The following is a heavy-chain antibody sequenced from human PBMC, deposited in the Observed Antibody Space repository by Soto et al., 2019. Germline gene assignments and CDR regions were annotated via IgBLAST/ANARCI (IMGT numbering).Heavy chain of an antibody. CDR2: IDVGSANA. CDR3: ARACSGGSCYSWLNFQH. J-gene: IGHJ1*01. CDR1: GFTFSSSA. Sequence: SVKVSCKTSGFTFSSSAVHWVRQARGHRLQWIGWIDVGSANANYAQKLQERVTISRDMSTSTAYMELSSLRSEDTAVYYCARACSGGSCYSWLNFQHWGQGTLVTVSS. D-gene: IGHD2-15*01. V-gene: IGHV1-58*01.